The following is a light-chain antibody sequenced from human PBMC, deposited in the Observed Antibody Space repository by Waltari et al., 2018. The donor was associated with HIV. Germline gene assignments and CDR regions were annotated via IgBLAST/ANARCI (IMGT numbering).Light chain of an antibody. CDR2: WAS. J-gene: IGKJ4*01. V-gene: IGKV4-1*01. CDR1: RTVLYNRNY. CDR3: QQYYTLRST. Sequence: DIVMTQSPDSLAVSLGARATVTCTSSRTVLYNRNYLAWYQQKPGQSPKVLIYWASTRAIGVPDRFSGSGSGTDFSLTISRVQADDVAIYYCQQYYTLRSTFGGGTKIEI.